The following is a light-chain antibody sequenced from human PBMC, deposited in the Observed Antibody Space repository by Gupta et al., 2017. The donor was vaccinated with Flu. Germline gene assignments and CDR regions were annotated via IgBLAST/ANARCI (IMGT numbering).Light chain of an antibody. CDR2: KND. V-gene: IGLV1-51*01. J-gene: IGLJ3*02. Sequence: VTTSCAGRTTNNVGNYVSWYQQHPGTAPRLIIYKNDKSQPGWADRVCGSESGSSTTVGITSLQTADEDEYYCDTWERSRSASGVFGGGTKLTVL. CDR1: TTNNVGNY. CDR3: DTWERSRSASGV.